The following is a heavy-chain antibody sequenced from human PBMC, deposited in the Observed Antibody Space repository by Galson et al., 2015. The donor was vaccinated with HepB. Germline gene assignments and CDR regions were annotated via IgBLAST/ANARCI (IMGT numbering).Heavy chain of an antibody. CDR2: ISGSGDST. J-gene: IGHJ4*02. D-gene: IGHD3-22*01. Sequence: SLRLSCAASGFTFSSYAMSWVRQAPGKGLEWVSGISGSGDSTSYADSVRGRFTISRDNSKNTLDLQMNSLRAEDTAVYYCAKGDAYYYDSSGSSLDYWGQGTLVTVSS. V-gene: IGHV3-23*01. CDR1: GFTFSSYA. CDR3: AKGDAYYYDSSGSSLDY.